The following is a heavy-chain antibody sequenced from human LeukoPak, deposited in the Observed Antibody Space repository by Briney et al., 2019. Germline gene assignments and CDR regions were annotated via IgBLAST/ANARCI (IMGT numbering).Heavy chain of an antibody. CDR3: ARDADPYYDFWSGYPEDY. CDR1: GFTFSRYS. D-gene: IGHD3-3*01. CDR2: ISSSSSYI. Sequence: GGSLRLSCAASGFTFSRYSMNWVRQAPGKGLEWVSSISSSSSYIYYADSVKGRFTISRDNAKNSLYLQMNSLRAEDTAVYYCARDADPYYDFWSGYPEDYWGEGTLVTVSS. J-gene: IGHJ4*02. V-gene: IGHV3-21*01.